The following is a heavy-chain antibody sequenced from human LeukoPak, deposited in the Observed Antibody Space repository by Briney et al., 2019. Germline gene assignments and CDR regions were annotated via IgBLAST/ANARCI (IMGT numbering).Heavy chain of an antibody. CDR2: VYYPGST. Sequence: SETLSLTCKVSGGSIGSHGFYWGWVRQPPGKGLEWIGSVYYPGSTYYNPSLESRVTISVDTSKYQVSLTLSSVTATDTAVYYCVRHVSSGWDYYNGLDVWGQGTTVTVSS. J-gene: IGHJ6*02. CDR1: GGSIGSHGFY. CDR3: VRHVSSGWDYYNGLDV. V-gene: IGHV4-39*01. D-gene: IGHD6-19*01.